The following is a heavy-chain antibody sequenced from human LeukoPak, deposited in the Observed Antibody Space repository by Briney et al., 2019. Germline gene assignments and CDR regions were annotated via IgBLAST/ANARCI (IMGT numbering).Heavy chain of an antibody. CDR1: GDSISSSY. CDR3: ARSPYDFWSGSYYFGY. Sequence: SETLSLTCSVSGDSISSSYWSWIRQPAGKGLEWIGRIYTSGSTNYNPSLKSRVTISVDKSKNQFSLKLSSVTAADTAVYYCARSPYDFWSGSYYFGYWGQGTLVTVSS. D-gene: IGHD3-3*01. V-gene: IGHV4-4*07. CDR2: IYTSGST. J-gene: IGHJ4*02.